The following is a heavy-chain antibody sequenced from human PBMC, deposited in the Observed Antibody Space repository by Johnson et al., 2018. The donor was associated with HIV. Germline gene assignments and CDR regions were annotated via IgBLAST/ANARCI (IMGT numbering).Heavy chain of an antibody. J-gene: IGHJ3*02. Sequence: VQLVESGGGVVRPGGSLRLSCAASGFIIDDYGMSWVRQAPGKGLEWVSGINWNGGSTGYADSVKGRFTISRDNAKNSLYLQMNSLRAEDTALYYCARDPSTAAADSKDAFDIWGQGTMVTVSS. CDR1: GFIIDDYG. CDR3: ARDPSTAAADSKDAFDI. V-gene: IGHV3-20*04. D-gene: IGHD6-13*01. CDR2: INWNGGST.